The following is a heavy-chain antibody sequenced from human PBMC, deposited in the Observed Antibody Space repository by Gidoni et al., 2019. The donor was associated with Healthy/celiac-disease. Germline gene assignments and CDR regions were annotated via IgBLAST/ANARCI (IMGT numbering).Heavy chain of an antibody. D-gene: IGHD3-16*02. V-gene: IGHV4-59*01. CDR2: IYYSGST. Sequence: QVQLQESGPGLVTPSETLSLTCTVSGGPISSYYWSWIRQPPGKGLEWIGYIYYSGSTNYNPSLKSRVTISVDTSKNQFSLKLSSVTAADTAVYYCARGLPARLRLGELSLYYFDYWGQGTLVTVSS. CDR3: ARGLPARLRLGELSLYYFDY. J-gene: IGHJ4*02. CDR1: GGPISSYY.